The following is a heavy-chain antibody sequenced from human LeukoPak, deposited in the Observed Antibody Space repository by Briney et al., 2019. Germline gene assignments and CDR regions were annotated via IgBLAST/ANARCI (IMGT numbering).Heavy chain of an antibody. J-gene: IGHJ4*02. D-gene: IGHD4-23*01. V-gene: IGHV4-38-2*01. CDR3: AGMTTVIRGRRSDS. Sequence: SETLSLTCSVSGYSINSAYYWGWIRQPPGKGLEWIGNLFPGLSTEHNPSLKGRVTIFLDTSKNIFSLRLTSVTAADTALYFCAGMTTVIRGRRSDSWGQGALVTVSS. CDR2: LFPGLST. CDR1: GYSINSAYY.